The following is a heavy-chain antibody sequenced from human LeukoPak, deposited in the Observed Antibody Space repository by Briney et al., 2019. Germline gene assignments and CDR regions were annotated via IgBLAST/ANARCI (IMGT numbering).Heavy chain of an antibody. CDR2: INHRGST. CDR1: GGSFSGCY. D-gene: IGHD3-10*01. Sequence: SETLSLTCAIYGGSFSGCYWSWIRQPPGKGLEWIGEINHRGSTNYNPSLKSRVTISVDTSKNQFSLKLSSVTAADTAVYYCARGGGLLWFGESDSYYFDYWGQGTLVTVSS. J-gene: IGHJ4*02. CDR3: ARGGGLLWFGESDSYYFDY. V-gene: IGHV4-34*01.